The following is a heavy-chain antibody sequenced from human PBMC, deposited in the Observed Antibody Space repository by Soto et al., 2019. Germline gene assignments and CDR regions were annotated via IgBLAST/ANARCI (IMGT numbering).Heavy chain of an antibody. CDR1: GFTFSSYG. CDR2: ISNDGSRK. J-gene: IGHJ4*02. CDR3: AKRVQGASGCDK. D-gene: IGHD5-12*01. Sequence: GGSLRLSCEASGFTFSSYGMHWVRQAPDKGLEWVALISNDGSRKYYAGSVKGRFTISRDNSKNTLSLQMTSLRAEDTAVYYCAKRVQGASGCDKWGQGTLVTVSS. V-gene: IGHV3-30*18.